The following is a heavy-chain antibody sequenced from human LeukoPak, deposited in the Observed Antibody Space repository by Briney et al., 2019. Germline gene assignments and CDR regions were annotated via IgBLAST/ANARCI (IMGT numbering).Heavy chain of an antibody. CDR1: GGSLSSYY. V-gene: IGHV4-59*01. CDR2: IYYSGST. D-gene: IGHD5-18*01. Sequence: SETLSLTCTVSGGSLSSYYWSWIRQPPGKGLEWIGYIYYSGSTNYNPSLKSRVPISVDTSKDQFSLKLSSVTAADTAVYYCARRYSYGYYFDYGGQGTLVTVSS. J-gene: IGHJ4*02. CDR3: ARRYSYGYYFDY.